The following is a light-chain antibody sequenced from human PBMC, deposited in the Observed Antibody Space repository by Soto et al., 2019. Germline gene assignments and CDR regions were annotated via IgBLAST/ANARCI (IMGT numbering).Light chain of an antibody. J-gene: IGKJ4*01. CDR2: DAS. CDR3: QQFNNYPLT. Sequence: DIRRTQSPGTRAASVGDIVTSTCRASQSISHWLAWYQQKPGKAPKFLIYDASSLESGVPSRFSGSGSGTEFTLTISSLQPEDFATYYCQQFNNYPLTFGGGTKVDIK. V-gene: IGKV1-5*01. CDR1: QSISHW.